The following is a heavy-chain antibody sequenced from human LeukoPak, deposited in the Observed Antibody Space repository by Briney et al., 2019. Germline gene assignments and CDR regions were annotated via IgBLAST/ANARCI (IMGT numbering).Heavy chain of an antibody. V-gene: IGHV3-48*01. Sequence: PGGSLRLSCAASRFTFSDFSMNWVRQAPGKGLEDIAYINANSKSIWYADSVKGRFTISRDNSKNTLYLQMNSLRAGDTAVYYCAKSPIVGATYFDYWGQGTLVTVSS. CDR3: AKSPIVGATYFDY. CDR1: RFTFSDFS. J-gene: IGHJ4*02. CDR2: INANSKSI. D-gene: IGHD1-26*01.